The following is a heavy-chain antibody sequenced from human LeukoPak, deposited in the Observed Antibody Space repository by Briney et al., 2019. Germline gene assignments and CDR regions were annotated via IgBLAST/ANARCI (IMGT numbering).Heavy chain of an antibody. Sequence: PSETLSLTCSVSGGSISSGGYYWAWIRQPPGKGLEWIGTIYYSGSTYYNPSLQSRVTMSVDTSKNQFSLKLKSVTATDTAVYYCAGGGYKYGPDYWGQGTLVTVAS. CDR3: AGGGYKYGPDY. D-gene: IGHD5-18*01. CDR2: IYYSGST. CDR1: GGSISSGGYY. V-gene: IGHV4-39*07. J-gene: IGHJ4*02.